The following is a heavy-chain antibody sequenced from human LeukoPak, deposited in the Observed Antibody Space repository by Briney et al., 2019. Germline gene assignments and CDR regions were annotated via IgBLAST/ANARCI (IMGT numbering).Heavy chain of an antibody. CDR1: GFTFDDHG. CDR2: IKWDGGRT. D-gene: IGHD1-14*01. Sequence: RPGGSLRLSCAASGFTFDDHGMSWVRQAPGKGLEWVSGIKWDGGRTGYADSVKGRFTISRDNAKNSLYLQMNSLRAEDTAVYYCSSDPRNLDYWGQGTLVTVSS. CDR3: SSDPRNLDY. J-gene: IGHJ4*02. V-gene: IGHV3-20*04.